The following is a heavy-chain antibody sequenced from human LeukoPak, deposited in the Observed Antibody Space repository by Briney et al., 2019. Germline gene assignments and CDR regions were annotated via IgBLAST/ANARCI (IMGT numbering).Heavy chain of an antibody. CDR2: ISSSSSTI. CDR3: AKEGYDSSGYYYVDYFDY. CDR1: GFTFSSYS. Sequence: PGGSLRLSCAASGFTFSSYSMNWVRQAPGKGLEWVSYISSSSSTIYYADSVKGRFTISRDNSKNTLFLQMNSLRAEDTAVYYCAKEGYDSSGYYYVDYFDYWGQGTLVTVSS. J-gene: IGHJ4*02. V-gene: IGHV3-48*01. D-gene: IGHD3-22*01.